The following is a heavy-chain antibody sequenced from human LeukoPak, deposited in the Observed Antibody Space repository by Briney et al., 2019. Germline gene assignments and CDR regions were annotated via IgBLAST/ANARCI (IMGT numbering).Heavy chain of an antibody. D-gene: IGHD3-16*01. CDR2: IRYDGSNK. CDR3: ARDLYLERGEGFDY. J-gene: IGHJ4*02. V-gene: IGHV3-30*02. Sequence: GGSLRLSCAASGFTFSSYGMHWVRQAPGKGLEWVAFIRYDGSNKYYADSVKGRFTISRDNSKNTLYLQMNSLRAEDTAVYYCARDLYLERGEGFDYWGQGTLVTVSS. CDR1: GFTFSSYG.